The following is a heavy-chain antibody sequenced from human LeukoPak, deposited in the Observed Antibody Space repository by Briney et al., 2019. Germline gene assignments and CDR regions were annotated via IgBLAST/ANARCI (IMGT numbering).Heavy chain of an antibody. Sequence: QPGGSLRLSCAASAFTFSNYGMSWVRQAPGKGLEWVSAISVRGGGTYYADSVKGRSTTSRANSKNTLYLQMSRLRAEDTAVYYCAKALDMATISSDHWGQGTLVTVSS. D-gene: IGHD5-24*01. CDR1: AFTFSNYG. CDR3: AKALDMATISSDH. J-gene: IGHJ4*02. CDR2: ISVRGGGT. V-gene: IGHV3-23*01.